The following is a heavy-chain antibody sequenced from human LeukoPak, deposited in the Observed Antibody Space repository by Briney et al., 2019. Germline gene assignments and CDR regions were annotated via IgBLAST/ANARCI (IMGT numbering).Heavy chain of an antibody. J-gene: IGHJ4*02. Sequence: GGSLRLSCAASGFTFSGSAMHWVRQASGKGLEWVGRIRSKANSYATAYAASVKGRFTISRDDSKNTAYLQMNSLKTEDTAVYYCMATAGLAAQGLDYWGQGTLVTVSS. V-gene: IGHV3-73*01. CDR1: GFTFSGSA. CDR3: MATAGLAAQGLDY. D-gene: IGHD2-15*01. CDR2: IRSKANSYAT.